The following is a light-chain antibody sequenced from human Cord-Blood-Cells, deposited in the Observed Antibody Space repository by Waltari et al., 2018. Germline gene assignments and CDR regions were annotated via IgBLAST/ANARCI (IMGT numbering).Light chain of an antibody. CDR3: SSYTSSSTWV. CDR1: SSDVGGYNY. V-gene: IGLV2-14*01. CDR2: DVR. J-gene: IGLJ3*02. Sequence: QSALTQPASVSGSPGQSITISCTGTSSDVGGYNYVSWYQQHPGKAPKLMIYDVRKRPSGVSNRFSGSTSGNTASLTISGLQAEDEADYYCSSYTSSSTWVFGGGTKLTVL.